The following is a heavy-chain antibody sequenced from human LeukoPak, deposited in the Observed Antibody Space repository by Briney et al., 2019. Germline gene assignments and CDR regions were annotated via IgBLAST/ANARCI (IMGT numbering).Heavy chain of an antibody. Sequence: GGPLRLSCETAGFTFSSYVMHWVRRTPGKGRVWVSRISHDGIISYADSVKGRFTISRDNAKNTLILHMNSLRVEDTAVYYCARDWVYKIDYWGRGTLVTVSS. V-gene: IGHV3-74*01. J-gene: IGHJ4*02. CDR3: ARDWVYKIDY. D-gene: IGHD5-24*01. CDR1: GFTFSSYV. CDR2: ISHDGII.